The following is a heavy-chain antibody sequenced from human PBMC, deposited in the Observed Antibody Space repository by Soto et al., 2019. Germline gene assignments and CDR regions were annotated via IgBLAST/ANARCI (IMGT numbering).Heavy chain of an antibody. D-gene: IGHD3-3*01. V-gene: IGHV4-31*03. Sequence: SETLSLTCTVSGGSISSGGYYWCWIRQHPGKGLEWIGYIYYSGSTYYNPSLKSRVTISVDTSKNQFSLKLSSVTAADTAVYYCARTIFGVVIGPVKYYFDYWGQGTLVTVSS. CDR3: ARTIFGVVIGPVKYYFDY. CDR2: IYYSGST. J-gene: IGHJ4*02. CDR1: GGSISSGGYY.